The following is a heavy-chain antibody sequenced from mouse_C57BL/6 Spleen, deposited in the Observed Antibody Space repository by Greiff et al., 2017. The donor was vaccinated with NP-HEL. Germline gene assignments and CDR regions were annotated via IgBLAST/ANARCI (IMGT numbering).Heavy chain of an antibody. Sequence: EVKLMESGGGLVKPGGSLKLSCAASGFTFSDYGMHWVRQAPEKGLEWVAYISSGSSTIYYADTVKGRFTISRDNAKNTLLLQMTSLRSEDTAMYYCARAGYIYYYAMNYWGQGTSVTVSS. J-gene: IGHJ4*01. CDR1: GFTFSDYG. D-gene: IGHD2-2*01. CDR3: ARAGYIYYYAMNY. CDR2: ISSGSSTI. V-gene: IGHV5-17*01.